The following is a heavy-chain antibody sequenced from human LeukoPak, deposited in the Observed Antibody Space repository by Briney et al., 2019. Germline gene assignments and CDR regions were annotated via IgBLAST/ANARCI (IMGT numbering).Heavy chain of an antibody. Sequence: PGGSLRFSCSASGFTFSSYAMHWVRQAPGKGLEYVSAISSNGGSTYYADSVKGRFTISRDNSKNTLFLQMNSLRAEDTAVYYCAKDARRTSGWYFFDYWGQGTLVTVSS. CDR1: GFTFSSYA. D-gene: IGHD6-19*01. CDR3: AKDARRTSGWYFFDY. CDR2: ISSNGGST. J-gene: IGHJ4*02. V-gene: IGHV3-64*04.